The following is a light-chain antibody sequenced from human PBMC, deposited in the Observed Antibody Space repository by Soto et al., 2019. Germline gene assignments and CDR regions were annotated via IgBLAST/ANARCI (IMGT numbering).Light chain of an antibody. J-gene: IGLJ1*01. CDR3: ISYAVTTSYV. V-gene: IGLV2-8*01. CDR1: SSDVGGYNF. CDR2: EVD. Sequence: QSVLTQPPSASGSPGQSVTISCTGTSSDVGGYNFVPWYQQHPGKAPKLMIYEVDKRPSGVPDRFSGSKSGNTASLTVSGLQAEDEADYYCISYAVTTSYVFGTGTQLTVL.